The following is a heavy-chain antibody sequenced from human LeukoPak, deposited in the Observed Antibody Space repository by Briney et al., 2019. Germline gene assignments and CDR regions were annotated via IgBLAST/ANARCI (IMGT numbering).Heavy chain of an antibody. CDR2: IIPIFGTA. CDR3: ARMFPRGYSYGHFDY. V-gene: IGHV1-69*06. CDR1: GGTFSSYA. Sequence: ASVKASCKASGGTFSSYAISWVRQAPGQGLEWMGGIIPIFGTANYAQKFQGRVTITADKSTSTAYMELSSLRSEDTAVYYCARMFPRGYSYGHFDYWGQGTLVTVSS. J-gene: IGHJ4*02. D-gene: IGHD5-18*01.